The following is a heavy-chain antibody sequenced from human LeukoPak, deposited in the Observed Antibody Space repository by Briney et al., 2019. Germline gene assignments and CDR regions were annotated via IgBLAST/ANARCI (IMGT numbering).Heavy chain of an antibody. V-gene: IGHV3-23*01. CDR2: ISGSGGTT. J-gene: IGHJ5*02. Sequence: GGSLRLSCAASGFTFSSYAMSWVRQAPGKGLEWVSAISGSGGTTYYADSVKGRFTISRDNSKNTLYLQMNSLRAEDTAVYYCAKLPGITIFGVAKFDPWGQGTLVTVSS. D-gene: IGHD3-3*01. CDR3: AKLPGITIFGVAKFDP. CDR1: GFTFSSYA.